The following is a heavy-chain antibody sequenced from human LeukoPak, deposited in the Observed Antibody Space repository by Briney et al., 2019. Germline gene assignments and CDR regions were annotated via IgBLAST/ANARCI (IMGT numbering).Heavy chain of an antibody. CDR1: GFTFSTYS. CDR3: ARGAGARTFFDY. V-gene: IGHV3-21*01. D-gene: IGHD4/OR15-4a*01. J-gene: IGHJ4*02. Sequence: PGGSLRPFCVASGFTFSTYSMNWVRQAPGKGLEWVSSISSGSNYMYYADSLKGRFTISRDNAKNSLYLQMNSLRAEDTAVYYCARGAGARTFFDYWGQGTLVTVSS. CDR2: ISSGSNYM.